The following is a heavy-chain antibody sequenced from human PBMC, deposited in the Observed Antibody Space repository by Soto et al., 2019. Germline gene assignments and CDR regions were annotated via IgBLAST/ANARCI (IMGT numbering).Heavy chain of an antibody. J-gene: IGHJ4*02. CDR3: ASLDSQGFDY. CDR1: GFTFSSYS. Sequence: GGSLRLSCAASGFTFSSYSMNWVRQAPGKGLEWVSYISSSSSTIYYADSVKGRFTISRDNAKNSLYLQMNSLRAEDTAVYYCASLDSQGFDYWGQGTLVTVSS. V-gene: IGHV3-48*01. CDR2: ISSSSSTI. D-gene: IGHD2-21*01.